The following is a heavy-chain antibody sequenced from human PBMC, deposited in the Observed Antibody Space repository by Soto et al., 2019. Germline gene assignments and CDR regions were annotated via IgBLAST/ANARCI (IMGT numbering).Heavy chain of an antibody. D-gene: IGHD3-10*01. Sequence: SETLSLTCTVSGGSISSYYWSWIRQPPGKGLEWIGYIYYSGSTNYNPSLKSRVTISVDTSKNQFSLKLSSVTAADTAVYYCARDQTYYYGSGSPTRYYYYGMDVWGQGTTVTVSS. CDR2: IYYSGST. V-gene: IGHV4-59*01. J-gene: IGHJ6*02. CDR3: ARDQTYYYGSGSPTRYYYYGMDV. CDR1: GGSISSYY.